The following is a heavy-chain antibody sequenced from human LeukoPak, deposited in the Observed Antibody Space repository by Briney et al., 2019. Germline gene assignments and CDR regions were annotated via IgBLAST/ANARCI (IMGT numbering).Heavy chain of an antibody. J-gene: IGHJ4*02. CDR1: GYSFTSSW. CDR3: ARRDSSGYYYFDY. Sequence: PGEALKISCKGSGYSFTSSWIGWVRQTPGKGLQWMVIIYPGDSDTRYSPSFQGQVTISADKSISTAYLQWSSLKASDTAMYYCARRDSSGYYYFDYWGQGTLVTVSS. V-gene: IGHV5-51*01. D-gene: IGHD3-22*01. CDR2: IYPGDSDT.